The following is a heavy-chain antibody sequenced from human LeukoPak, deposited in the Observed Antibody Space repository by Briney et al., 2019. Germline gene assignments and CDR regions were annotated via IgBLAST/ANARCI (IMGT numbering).Heavy chain of an antibody. CDR2: INPNSGGT. Sequence: ASVKVSCTASGYTFTGYYMHWVRQAPGQGLEWMGWINPNSGGTNYAQKFQGRVTMTRDTSISTAYMELSRLRSDDTAVYYCARTSSSWFSYYYYYYMDVWGKGTTVTVSS. V-gene: IGHV1-2*02. J-gene: IGHJ6*03. CDR1: GYTFTGYY. CDR3: ARTSSSWFSYYYYYYMDV. D-gene: IGHD6-13*01.